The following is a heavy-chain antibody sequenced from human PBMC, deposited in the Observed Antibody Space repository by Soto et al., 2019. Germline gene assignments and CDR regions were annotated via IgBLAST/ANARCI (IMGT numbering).Heavy chain of an antibody. Sequence: SETLSLTCTVSGGSISSYYWSWIRQPPGKGLEWIGYIYYSGSTNYNPSLKSRVTISVDTSKNQFSLKLSSVTAADTAVYYCARATEAGGGGWFDYWGQGTLVTVSS. D-gene: IGHD2-15*01. CDR1: GGSISSYY. CDR3: ARATEAGGGGWFDY. J-gene: IGHJ4*02. CDR2: IYYSGST. V-gene: IGHV4-59*01.